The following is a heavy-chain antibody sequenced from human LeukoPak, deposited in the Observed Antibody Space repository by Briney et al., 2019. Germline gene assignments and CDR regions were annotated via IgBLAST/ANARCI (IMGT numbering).Heavy chain of an antibody. V-gene: IGHV3-30*03. CDR2: MSYDGNK. D-gene: IGHD6-19*01. CDR1: GFTFTSYG. Sequence: GGSLRLSCAASGFTFTSYGFHWVRQAPGKALEWVAFMSYDGNKKYGDSVKGRFTISRDNAKNSLYLQMNSLRAEDTAVYYCARDASALYWGRGTLVTVSS. J-gene: IGHJ4*02. CDR3: ARDASALY.